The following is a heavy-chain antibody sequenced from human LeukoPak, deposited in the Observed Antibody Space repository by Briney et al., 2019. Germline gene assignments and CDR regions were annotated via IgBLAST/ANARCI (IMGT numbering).Heavy chain of an antibody. V-gene: IGHV3-48*03. CDR2: ISSSGSTI. D-gene: IGHD3-10*01. CDR3: ARGGPQERLLWFGESPLY. CDR1: GFTFSSYE. Sequence: PGGSLRLSCAASGFTFSSYEMNWVRQAPGKGLEWVSYISSSGSTIYYADSVKGRFTISRDNAKNTLYLQMNSLRAEDTAVYYCARGGPQERLLWFGESPLYWGQGTLVTVSS. J-gene: IGHJ4*02.